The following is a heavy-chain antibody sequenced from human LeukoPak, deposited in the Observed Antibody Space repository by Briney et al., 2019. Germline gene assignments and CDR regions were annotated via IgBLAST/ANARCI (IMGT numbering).Heavy chain of an antibody. CDR1: GFTFSSYG. J-gene: IGHJ4*02. D-gene: IGHD3-22*01. CDR2: IWYDGSNK. Sequence: GRSLRLSCAASGFTFSSYGMHWVRQAPGKGLEWVAVIWYDGSNKYYADSVKGRFTISRDNSKNTLYLQMNSLRDEDTAVYYCARDLRTYYDSSGYFDYWGQGTLVTVSS. CDR3: ARDLRTYYDSSGYFDY. V-gene: IGHV3-33*01.